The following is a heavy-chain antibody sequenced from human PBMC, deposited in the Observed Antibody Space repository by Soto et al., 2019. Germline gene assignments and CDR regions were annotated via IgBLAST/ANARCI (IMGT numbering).Heavy chain of an antibody. V-gene: IGHV3-30*18. Sequence: QVQLGESWGGVVQPGRSLRLSCAASGFTFSSYGMHWVRQAPGKGLEWVAGISYDGSNKYYADSVKGRFTICRDNSKNTLYLQMNSLRAEDTAVYYCAKEGYRSSSGSYYYGMDVWGQGTTVTVSS. CDR2: ISYDGSNK. J-gene: IGHJ6*02. D-gene: IGHD6-6*01. CDR3: AKEGYRSSSGSYYYGMDV. CDR1: GFTFSSYG.